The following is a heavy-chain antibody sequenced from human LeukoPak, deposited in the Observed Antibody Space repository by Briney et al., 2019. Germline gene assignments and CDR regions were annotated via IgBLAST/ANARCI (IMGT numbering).Heavy chain of an antibody. CDR3: AKAAYGDYAGAFDI. CDR1: GFTFSTYA. D-gene: IGHD4-17*01. Sequence: AGGSLRLSCAASGFTFSTYAMTWVRQAPGKGLEWVSSISGSGAGKFYAAPVKGRFTTSRDNSKNTLYVQMNSLRAEDTAVYYCAKAAYGDYAGAFDIWGQGTMVSVSS. CDR2: ISGSGAGK. V-gene: IGHV3-23*01. J-gene: IGHJ3*02.